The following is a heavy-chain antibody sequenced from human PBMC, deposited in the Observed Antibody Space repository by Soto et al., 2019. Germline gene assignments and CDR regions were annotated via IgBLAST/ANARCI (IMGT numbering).Heavy chain of an antibody. CDR1: GGSVSSSSYD. CDR3: ARNGSMSCYKCVWFDP. Sequence: SETMSLTCTVAGGSVSSSSYDWGRFRQHPGKGLEGIGSILYGGTTYCKPAPKSRLTLSVATSKNQMSLKLSSVTAADTAVDYCARNGSMSCYKCVWFDPWGQGTPVTVSS. CDR2: ILYGGTT. D-gene: IGHD2-2*02. J-gene: IGHJ5*02. V-gene: IGHV4-39*01.